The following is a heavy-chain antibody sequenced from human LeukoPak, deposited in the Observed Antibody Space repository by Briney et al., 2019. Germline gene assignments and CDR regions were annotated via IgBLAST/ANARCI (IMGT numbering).Heavy chain of an antibody. CDR3: ARGYSSNWYYFDY. V-gene: IGHV3-74*01. J-gene: IGHJ4*02. D-gene: IGHD6-13*01. Sequence: GGXLRLSCAASGFTFSSYWMHWVRQAPGKGLVWVSRINSDGSSTNYADSVKGRFTISRDNAKNTLYLQMNSLRAEDTAVYYCARGYSSNWYYFDYWGQGTLVTVSS. CDR2: INSDGSST. CDR1: GFTFSSYW.